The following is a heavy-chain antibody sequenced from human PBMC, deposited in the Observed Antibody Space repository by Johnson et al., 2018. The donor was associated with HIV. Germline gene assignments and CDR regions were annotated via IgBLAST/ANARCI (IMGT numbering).Heavy chain of an antibody. CDR1: GFTFDDYG. D-gene: IGHD2-21*01. J-gene: IGHJ3*02. CDR2: IGTDGDT. V-gene: IGHV3-13*01. Sequence: VQLVESGGGVVRPGGSLRLSCAASGFTFDDYGMSWVRQATGKGLEWVSTIGTDGDTYYPGSVKGRFTISRENDKNSMHLQMNSLRAGDTAIYYCARGRRVGILVVMGDAFDIWGQGTMVTVSS. CDR3: ARGRRVGILVVMGDAFDI.